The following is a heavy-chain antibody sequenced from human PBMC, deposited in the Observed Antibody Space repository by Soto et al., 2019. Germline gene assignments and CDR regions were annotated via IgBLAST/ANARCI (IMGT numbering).Heavy chain of an antibody. V-gene: IGHV3-30*04. Sequence: GGSLRLSCAASGFTFSRHAIHWVRQAPGKGLEWVAVISYDGSNTYYVDSVKGRFTISRDNSKNTLYLQMNSLRDEDTAVYYCVRSRSGAVADSFDYWGQGTLVTVSS. CDR1: GFTFSRHA. J-gene: IGHJ4*02. D-gene: IGHD3-10*01. CDR3: VRSRSGAVADSFDY. CDR2: ISYDGSNT.